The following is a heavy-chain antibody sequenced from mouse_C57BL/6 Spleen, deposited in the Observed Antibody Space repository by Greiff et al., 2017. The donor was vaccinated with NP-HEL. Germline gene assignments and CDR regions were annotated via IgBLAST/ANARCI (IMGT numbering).Heavy chain of an antibody. J-gene: IGHJ3*01. V-gene: IGHV14-4*01. CDR1: GFNIKDDY. CDR2: IDPENGDT. CDR3: TTRGTAQATFAY. D-gene: IGHD3-2*02. Sequence: EVQLQQSGAELVRPGASVKLSCTASGFNIKDDYMHWVKQRPEQGLEWIGWIDPENGDTEYASKFQGKATITADTSSNTAYLQLSSLTSEDTAVYYCTTRGTAQATFAYWGQGTLVTVSA.